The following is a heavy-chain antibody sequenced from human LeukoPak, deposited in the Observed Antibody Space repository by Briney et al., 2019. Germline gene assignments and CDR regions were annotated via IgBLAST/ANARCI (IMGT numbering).Heavy chain of an antibody. Sequence: GGSLRLSCAASGFTVSSNYMSWVRQAPGKGLEWVSVIYTGNSTTYYADSVKGRFTISRDNAKNSLYLQMNSLRAEDTAVYFCVRTTVTYFDYWGQGILVTVSS. D-gene: IGHD4-17*01. J-gene: IGHJ4*02. CDR1: GFTVSSNY. CDR3: VRTTVTYFDY. CDR2: IYTGNSTT. V-gene: IGHV3-53*01.